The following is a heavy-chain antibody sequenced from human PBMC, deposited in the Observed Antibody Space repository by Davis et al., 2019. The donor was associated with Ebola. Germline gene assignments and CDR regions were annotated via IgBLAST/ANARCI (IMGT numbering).Heavy chain of an antibody. CDR2: IYYSGST. J-gene: IGHJ3*02. CDR3: ASPAAGSSGYHSQADAFDI. Sequence: SETLSLTCTVSGGSISSSSYYWGWIRQPPGKGLEWIGSIYYSGSTYYNPSLKSRVTISVDTSKNQFSLKLSSVTAADTAVYYCASPAAGSSGYHSQADAFDIWGQGTMVTVSS. D-gene: IGHD3-22*01. V-gene: IGHV4-39*01. CDR1: GGSISSSSYY.